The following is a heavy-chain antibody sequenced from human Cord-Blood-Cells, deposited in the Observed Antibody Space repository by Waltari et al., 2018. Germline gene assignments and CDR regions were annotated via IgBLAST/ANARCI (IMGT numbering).Heavy chain of an antibody. Sequence: QLQLQESGPGLVKPSATLSLTCTVSGGPLSSSSYYWGWIRPPPGKGLEWIGSIYYSGSTYYNPSLKSRVTISVDTSKNQFSLKLSSVTAADTAVYYCARRGSSSWFDYWGQGTLVTVSS. CDR2: IYYSGST. D-gene: IGHD6-13*01. J-gene: IGHJ4*02. CDR3: ARRGSSSWFDY. V-gene: IGHV4-39*07. CDR1: GGPLSSSSYY.